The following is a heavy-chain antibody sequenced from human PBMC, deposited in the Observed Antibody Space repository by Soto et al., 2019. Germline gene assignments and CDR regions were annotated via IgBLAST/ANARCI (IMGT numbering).Heavy chain of an antibody. V-gene: IGHV4-31*03. CDR3: ARAEGYSSSRGLFDP. Sequence: QVQLQESGPGLVKPSQTLSLTCTVSGGSISSGAYFWSWIRQHPGRGLEWIGYIYYRGSTYYNPSLRSRLTISVDTSKNQFSLNLTSVTAADTAVYYCARAEGYSSSRGLFDPWGQGTLVTVSS. CDR2: IYYRGST. J-gene: IGHJ5*02. CDR1: GGSISSGAYF. D-gene: IGHD2-2*01.